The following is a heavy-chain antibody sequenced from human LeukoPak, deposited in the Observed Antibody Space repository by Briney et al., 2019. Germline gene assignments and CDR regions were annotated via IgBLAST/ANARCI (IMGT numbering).Heavy chain of an antibody. CDR2: IYYSGST. Sequence: SETLSLTCTVSGGSISSGGYYWSWIRQHPGKGLEWIGYIYYSGSTYYNPSLKSRVTISVDTSKNQFSLKLSSVTAADTAVYYCAGEALALWSYFDYWGQGTLVTVSS. CDR3: AGEALALWSYFDY. J-gene: IGHJ4*02. D-gene: IGHD3-10*01. V-gene: IGHV4-31*03. CDR1: GGSISSGGYY.